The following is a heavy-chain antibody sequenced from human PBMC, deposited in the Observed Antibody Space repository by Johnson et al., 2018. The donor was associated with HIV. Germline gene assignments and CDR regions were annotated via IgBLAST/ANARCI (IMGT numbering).Heavy chain of an antibody. V-gene: IGHV3-20*04. Sequence: MLLVESGGGVAQPGGSLRLSCEASGFTFDEYGMSWVRQAPGKGLEWVSGINWNGGSTRSADSVKGRFTISRDNSKNTLYRKMNSLRAEDTAVYYCASSNVVGYSNYPDAFDIWGQGTMVTVSS. J-gene: IGHJ3*02. CDR1: GFTFDEYG. CDR3: ASSNVVGYSNYPDAFDI. D-gene: IGHD6-13*01. CDR2: INWNGGST.